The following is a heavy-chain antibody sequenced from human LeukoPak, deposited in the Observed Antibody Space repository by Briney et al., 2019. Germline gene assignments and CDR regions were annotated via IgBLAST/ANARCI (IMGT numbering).Heavy chain of an antibody. CDR2: IWYDGSNK. Sequence: GGSLRLSCAASGFTFSSYGMHWVRQAPGKGLEWVAVIWYDGSNKYYADSVKGRFTISRDNSKNTLYLQMNSLRAEDTAVYYCAKTQNQWLGTFDYWGQGTLVTVSS. J-gene: IGHJ4*02. CDR3: AKTQNQWLGTFDY. D-gene: IGHD6-19*01. CDR1: GFTFSSYG. V-gene: IGHV3-30*02.